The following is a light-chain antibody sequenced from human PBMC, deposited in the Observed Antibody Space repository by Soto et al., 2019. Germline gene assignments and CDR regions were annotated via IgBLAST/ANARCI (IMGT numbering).Light chain of an antibody. J-gene: IGKJ2*02. CDR3: MQALHTPRT. Sequence: DIVMTQSPLSLPVTPGEPASISCRSSQSLLYSNGYNYLDWYLQKPGQSPQLLIYLTFNRSSGVPDRFSGSGSGTDFTLKISRVEAEDVGVYYCMQALHTPRTFGRGTKLEIK. CDR2: LTF. CDR1: QSLLYSNGYNY. V-gene: IGKV2-28*01.